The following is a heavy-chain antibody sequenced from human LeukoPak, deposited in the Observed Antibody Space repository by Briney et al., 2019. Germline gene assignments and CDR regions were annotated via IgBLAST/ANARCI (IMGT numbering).Heavy chain of an antibody. CDR1: GGSFSSYY. CDR3: ARASGSSDFDY. J-gene: IGHJ4*02. Sequence: PSETLSLTCAVYGGSFSSYYWSWIRQPPGKGLEWIGYIYYSGSTNYNPSLKSRVTISVDTSKNQFSLKLSSVTAADTAVYYCARASGSSDFDYWGQGALVTVSS. V-gene: IGHV4-59*01. CDR2: IYYSGST. D-gene: IGHD1-26*01.